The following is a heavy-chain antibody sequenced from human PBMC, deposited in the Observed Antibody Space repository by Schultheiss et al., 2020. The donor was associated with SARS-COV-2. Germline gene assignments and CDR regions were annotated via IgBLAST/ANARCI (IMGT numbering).Heavy chain of an antibody. CDR2: IDQYGRT. V-gene: IGHV4-34*01. J-gene: IGHJ5*02. Sequence: SETLSLTCAAYGGSFSAYTWSWIRQPPGEGLEWIGDIDQYGRTNYNPSLKSRVTISVDTSKNQFSLKLSSVTAADTAVYYCARLAARRGWFDPWGQGTLVTVSS. D-gene: IGHD6-6*01. CDR3: ARLAARRGWFDP. CDR1: GGSFSAYT.